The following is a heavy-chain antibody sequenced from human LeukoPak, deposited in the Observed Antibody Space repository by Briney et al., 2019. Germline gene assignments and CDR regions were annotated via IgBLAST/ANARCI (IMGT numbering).Heavy chain of an antibody. CDR2: ISGSGGST. J-gene: IGHJ4*02. CDR3: AKGDSSSWSYYFDY. CDR1: GFTFSSYA. D-gene: IGHD6-13*01. V-gene: IGHV3-23*01. Sequence: GGSLRLSCAASGFTFSSYAMSWVRQAPGKGLELVSAISGSGGSTYYADSVKGRFTISRDNSKNTLYLQMNSLRAEDTAVYYCAKGDSSSWSYYFDYWGQGTLVTVSS.